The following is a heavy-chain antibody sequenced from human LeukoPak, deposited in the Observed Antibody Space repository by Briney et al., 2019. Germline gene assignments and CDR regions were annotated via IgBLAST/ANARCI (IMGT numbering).Heavy chain of an antibody. D-gene: IGHD4-17*01. Sequence: GSLRLSCAASEFTFSSYAMSWVRQAPGKGLEWASAISGSGGSTYYADSVKGRFTISRDNSKNTLYLQMNSLRAEDTAVYYCAKDPSDYGDYRWDYWGQGTLVTVSS. CDR2: ISGSGGST. CDR3: AKDPSDYGDYRWDY. J-gene: IGHJ4*02. V-gene: IGHV3-23*01. CDR1: EFTFSSYA.